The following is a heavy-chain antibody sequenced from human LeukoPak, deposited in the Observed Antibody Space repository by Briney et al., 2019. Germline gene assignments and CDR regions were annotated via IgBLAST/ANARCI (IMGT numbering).Heavy chain of an antibody. D-gene: IGHD6-13*01. V-gene: IGHV4-34*01. CDR2: INHSGST. J-gene: IGHJ5*02. Sequence: SETLSLTCAVYGGSSSDYFWSWIRQPPGKGLEWIGEINHSGSTNYNPSLKSRVTISVDTSKNQFSLKLSSVTAADTAVYYCARPGAPGYSSSWSRGNWFDPWGQGTLVTVSS. CDR3: ARPGAPGYSSSWSRGNWFDP. CDR1: GGSSSDYF.